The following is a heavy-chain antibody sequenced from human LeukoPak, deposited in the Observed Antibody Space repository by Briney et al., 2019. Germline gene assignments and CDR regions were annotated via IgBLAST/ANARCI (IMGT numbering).Heavy chain of an antibody. CDR2: IIPILGIA. CDR1: GGTFSSYA. J-gene: IGHJ6*02. Sequence: SVKVSCKASGGTFSSYAISWVRQAPGQGLEWMGRIIPILGIANYAQKFQGRVTITADKSTSAAYMELSSLRSEDTAVYYCARGYDTKGMDVWGQGTTVTVSS. CDR3: ARGYDTKGMDV. V-gene: IGHV1-69*04. D-gene: IGHD3-9*01.